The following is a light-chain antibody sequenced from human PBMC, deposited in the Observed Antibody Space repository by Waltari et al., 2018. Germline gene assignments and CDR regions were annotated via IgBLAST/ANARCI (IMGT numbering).Light chain of an antibody. CDR1: NSNIGSNT. V-gene: IGLV1-44*01. CDR3: ASWDDSLNGWV. J-gene: IGLJ3*02. Sequence: QSVPTQPPSASGTPGQRVTISCSGSNSNIGSNTVNWYQQLPGTAPKLLIYGSDKRPSGVPDRFAGSKSDNSASLAISGLQSEDEADYFCASWDDSLNGWVFGGGTKLTVL. CDR2: GSD.